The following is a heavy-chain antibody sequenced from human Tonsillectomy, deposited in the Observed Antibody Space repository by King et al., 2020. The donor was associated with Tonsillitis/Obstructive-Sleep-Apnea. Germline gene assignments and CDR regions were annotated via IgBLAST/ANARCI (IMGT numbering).Heavy chain of an antibody. CDR3: VRDFEGYSGMAV. Sequence: VQLVESGGGVVQPGRSLRLSCAASGFTFSTYAMHWVRQAAGKGLEWVAVISYDGSNKYYADSVKGRFTISRDKSKNTLYLQMNSLRAEDTAVYYCVRDFEGYSGMAVWGQGTTVTVSS. CDR1: GFTFSTYA. V-gene: IGHV3-30*04. CDR2: ISYDGSNK. J-gene: IGHJ6*02.